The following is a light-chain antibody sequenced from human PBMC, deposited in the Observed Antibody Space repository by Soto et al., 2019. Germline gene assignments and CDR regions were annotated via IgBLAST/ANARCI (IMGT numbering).Light chain of an antibody. J-gene: IGLJ1*01. CDR1: SSDVGGYNY. Sequence: QSALTQPASVSGSPGQSITISCTGTSSDVGGYNYVSWYQQHPGKAPKLMIYEVSNRPSGVSNRFSGSKSGNTASLTISGLQAEDEADYYCNSFISVHTGVFGNGTKLTVL. CDR2: EVS. V-gene: IGLV2-14*01. CDR3: NSFISVHTGV.